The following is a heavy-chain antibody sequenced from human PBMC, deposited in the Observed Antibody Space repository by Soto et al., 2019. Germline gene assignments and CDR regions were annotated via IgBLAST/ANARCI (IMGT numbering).Heavy chain of an antibody. CDR1: GFTFSSYG. CDR2: ISYDGSDT. Sequence: QVQVVESGGGVVQPGRSLRLSCAASGFTFSSYGTHWVRQAPGKGLEWVSSISYDGSDTFYGDSVKGRFTISRDNSKNTLYLQIDNLIAGYTAVYYCAKPFRAYFYDRTGLAAFHIWGQWTMVTVSS. J-gene: IGHJ3*02. D-gene: IGHD3-22*01. V-gene: IGHV3-30*18. CDR3: AKPFRAYFYDRTGLAAFHI.